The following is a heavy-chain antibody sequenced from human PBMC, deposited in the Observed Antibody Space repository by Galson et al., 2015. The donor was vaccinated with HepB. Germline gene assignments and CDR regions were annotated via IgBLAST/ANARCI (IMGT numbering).Heavy chain of an antibody. Sequence: SLRLSCAASRFTFGSYSMNWVRQAPGMGLEWVSYISGSGDTIYYADSAKGRFTVSRDNAKNSLYLQMNSLRAEDTAVYYCARASFSAPGQLLTLAGYYYMDVWGEGTTVTVSS. D-gene: IGHD1-26*01. CDR3: ARASFSAPGQLLTLAGYYYMDV. CDR1: RFTFGSYS. V-gene: IGHV3-48*01. J-gene: IGHJ6*03. CDR2: ISGSGDTI.